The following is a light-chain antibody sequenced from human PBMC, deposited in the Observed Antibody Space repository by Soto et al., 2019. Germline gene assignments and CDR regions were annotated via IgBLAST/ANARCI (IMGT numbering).Light chain of an antibody. J-gene: IGKJ5*01. CDR1: ESISRW. CDR2: KAS. V-gene: IGKV1-5*03. CDR3: QQHNSFSIT. Sequence: DIQITQSPSILSASVGDRVTITCRASESISRWLAWYPQKPGKAPKILIYKASSLESGVPSRFSGSGSGTECTRTINSLQADDVATDYCQQHNSFSITFGQGTRLEIK.